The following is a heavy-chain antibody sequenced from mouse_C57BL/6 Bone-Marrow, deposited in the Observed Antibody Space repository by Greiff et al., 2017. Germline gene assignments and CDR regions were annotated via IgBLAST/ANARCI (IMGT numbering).Heavy chain of an antibody. CDR2: IYPSDSET. V-gene: IGHV1-61*01. CDR1: GYTFTSYW. D-gene: IGHD2-3*01. J-gene: IGHJ3*01. CDR3: TIYDGYSWFAY. Sequence: QVQLQQPGAELVRPGSSVKLSCKASGYTFTSYWMDWVKQRPGQGLEWIGNIYPSDSETHYNQKFKDKATLTVDKSSSTAYLQLRSLTSEYTADYYGTIYDGYSWFAYWGQGTLVTVSS.